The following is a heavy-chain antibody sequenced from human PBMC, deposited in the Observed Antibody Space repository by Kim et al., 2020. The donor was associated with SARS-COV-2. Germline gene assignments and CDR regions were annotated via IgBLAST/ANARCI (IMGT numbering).Heavy chain of an antibody. CDR3: ARDGVNLYYYYGMDV. Sequence: ASVKVSCKASGYTFTSHGISWVRQAPGQGLEWMGWISAYDGNTNYTQNLQGRVIMTTDTSTSTAYMELRSLRSDDTAVYYCARDGVNLYYYYGMDVWGQGTTVTVSS. V-gene: IGHV1-18*04. CDR2: ISAYDGNT. CDR1: GYTFTSHG. D-gene: IGHD3-16*01. J-gene: IGHJ6*02.